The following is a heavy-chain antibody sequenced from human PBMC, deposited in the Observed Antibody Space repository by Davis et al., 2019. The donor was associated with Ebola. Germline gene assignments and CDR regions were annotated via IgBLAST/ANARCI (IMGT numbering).Heavy chain of an antibody. D-gene: IGHD4-23*01. CDR1: GFTFGHYW. J-gene: IGHJ6*02. CDR2: IRGDGSEQ. Sequence: GESLKISCVASGFTFGHYWMNWVRQAPGKGLEWAANIRGDGSEQSYVDSVKGRFTISRDNAKNSVYLEMNSLRAEDTAVFYCARDRWPNLASYYGMDVWGQGTTVTVSS. V-gene: IGHV3-7*01. CDR3: ARDRWPNLASYYGMDV.